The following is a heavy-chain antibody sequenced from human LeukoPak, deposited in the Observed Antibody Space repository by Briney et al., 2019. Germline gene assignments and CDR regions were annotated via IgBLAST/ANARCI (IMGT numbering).Heavy chain of an antibody. CDR3: ARSSASSMGTMDV. CDR1: GDSLSRYY. D-gene: IGHD2/OR15-2a*01. J-gene: IGHJ6*02. Sequence: PSETLSLTCSVSGDSLSRYYWDWIRQPPGKGLEWIGIVYNSGITYYNPSLESRVTISVDPSKNQFSLQLTSVTAADTAVYYCARSSASSMGTMDVWGQGTTVTVSS. CDR2: VYNSGIT. V-gene: IGHV4-39*01.